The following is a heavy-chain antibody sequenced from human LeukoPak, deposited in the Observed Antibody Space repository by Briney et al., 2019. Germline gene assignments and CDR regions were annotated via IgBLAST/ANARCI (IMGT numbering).Heavy chain of an antibody. J-gene: IGHJ2*01. Sequence: PSETLSLTCAVSGGSISSSNWWSWVRQPPGKGLEWIGEIYHSGSTNYNPSLKSRVTISVDKSKNQFSLKLSSVTAADTAVYYCASSITMIVVVTKPYWYFDLWGRGTLVTVSS. D-gene: IGHD3-22*01. V-gene: IGHV4-4*02. CDR2: IYHSGST. CDR3: ASSITMIVVVTKPYWYFDL. CDR1: GGSISSSNW.